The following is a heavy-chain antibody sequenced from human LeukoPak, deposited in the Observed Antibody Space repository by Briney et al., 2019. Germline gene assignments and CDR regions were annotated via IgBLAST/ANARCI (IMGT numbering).Heavy chain of an antibody. CDR2: SIPIFGTA. D-gene: IGHD6-19*01. CDR1: GGTFSSYA. V-gene: IGHV1-69*05. Sequence: GASVKVSCKASGGTFSSYAISWVRQAPGQGLEWMGGSIPIFGTANYAQKFQGRVTITTDESTSTAYMELSSLRSEDTAVYYCARDSGYSSGWNSNYYYYMDVWGKGTTVTVSS. J-gene: IGHJ6*03. CDR3: ARDSGYSSGWNSNYYYYMDV.